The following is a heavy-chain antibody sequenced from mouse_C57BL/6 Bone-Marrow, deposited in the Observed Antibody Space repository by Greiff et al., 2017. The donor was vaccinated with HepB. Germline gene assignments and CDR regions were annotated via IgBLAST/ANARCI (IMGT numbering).Heavy chain of an antibody. CDR1: GYAFSSSW. D-gene: IGHD1-1*01. Sequence: VQLQQSGPELVKPGASVKISCKASGYAFSSSWMNWVKQRPGKGLEWIGRIYPGDGDTNYNGKFKGKATLTADKSSSTSYMQLSSLTSEDSAVYFCARIYCSSPYYFDYWGPGTTLTVSS. CDR3: ARIYCSSPYYFDY. J-gene: IGHJ2*01. CDR2: IYPGDGDT. V-gene: IGHV1-82*01.